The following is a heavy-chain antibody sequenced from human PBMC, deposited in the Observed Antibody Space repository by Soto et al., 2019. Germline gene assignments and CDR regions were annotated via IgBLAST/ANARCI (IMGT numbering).Heavy chain of an antibody. CDR2: ISSSSYTI. D-gene: IGHD3-10*01. CDR3: AREISLSAGSYFDY. V-gene: IGHV3-48*02. Sequence: LRLSCAASGFTFSTYAMSWVRQAPGKGLGWVSYISSSSYTIKYADSVEGRFTVSRDNGKKSLYLQMNSLRDEDTAVYFCAREISLSAGSYFDYWGQGTLVTVSS. J-gene: IGHJ4*02. CDR1: GFTFSTYA.